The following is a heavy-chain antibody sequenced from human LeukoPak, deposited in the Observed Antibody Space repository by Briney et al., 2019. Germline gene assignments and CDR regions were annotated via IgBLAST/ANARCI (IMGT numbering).Heavy chain of an antibody. CDR3: AREGQYSNFDY. V-gene: IGHV3-30*03. D-gene: IGHD4-11*01. CDR1: GFTFSSYG. J-gene: IGHJ4*02. CDR2: ISYDGSNK. Sequence: GGSLRLSCAASGFTFSSYGMHWVRQAPGKGLEWVAVISYDGSNKYYADSVKGRFTISRDNSKNTLYLQMNSLRAEDTAVYYCAREGQYSNFDYWGQGILVTVSS.